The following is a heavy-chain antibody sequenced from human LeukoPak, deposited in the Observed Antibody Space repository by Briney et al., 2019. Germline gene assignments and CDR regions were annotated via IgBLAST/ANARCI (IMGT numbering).Heavy chain of an antibody. Sequence: RGESLKISCTGLGYSFSIYWIAWVRQMPGKGLEWMGIIYGGDSDDRYSPSFQGQVTISADKSMNTAYLQWSSLKASDTAMYYCTRRGSGYDHWHFDYWGQGTLVTVSS. J-gene: IGHJ4*02. CDR3: TRRGSGYDHWHFDY. CDR1: GYSFSIYW. D-gene: IGHD5-12*01. V-gene: IGHV5-51*01. CDR2: IYGGDSDD.